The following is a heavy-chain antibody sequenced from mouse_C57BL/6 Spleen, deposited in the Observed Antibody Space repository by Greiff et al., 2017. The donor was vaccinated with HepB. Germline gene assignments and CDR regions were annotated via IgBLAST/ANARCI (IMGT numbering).Heavy chain of an antibody. Sequence: VQLQQSGPELVKPGASVKISCKASGYTFTDYYMNWVKQSHGKSLEWIGDINPNNGGTSYNQKFKGKATLTVDKSSSTAYMERRSLTSEDSAVYYCARSKPFTTVVPDYWGQGTTLTVSS. CDR2: INPNNGGT. CDR3: ARSKPFTTVVPDY. D-gene: IGHD1-1*01. J-gene: IGHJ2*01. CDR1: GYTFTDYY. V-gene: IGHV1-26*01.